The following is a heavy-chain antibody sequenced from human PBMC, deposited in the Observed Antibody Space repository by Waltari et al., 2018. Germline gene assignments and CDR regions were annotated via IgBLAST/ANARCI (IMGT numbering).Heavy chain of an antibody. CDR1: GFPPHSHT. CDR2: ISSSSSYI. J-gene: IGHJ4*02. Sequence: ELHLLESGGGMVQPGGSWRPSWSASGFPPHSHTINWVRQATGKGLEWVSSISSSSSYIYYAESVKGRFTISRDNAKNSLYLQMNSLRAEDTAVYYCARDHLYNWNYVEYWGQGTLVTVSS. V-gene: IGHV3-21*01. CDR3: ARDHLYNWNYVEY. D-gene: IGHD1-20*01.